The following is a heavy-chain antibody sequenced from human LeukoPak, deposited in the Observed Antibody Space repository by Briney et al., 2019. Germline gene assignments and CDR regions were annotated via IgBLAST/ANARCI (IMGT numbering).Heavy chain of an antibody. V-gene: IGHV3-48*01. CDR2: ISSSGYTI. D-gene: IGHD1-26*01. J-gene: IGHJ4*02. Sequence: GGSLRLYCAASGFTFSSYSMNWVRQAPRKGLEWVSYISSSGYTIYYADSVKGRFTVFRDNAQSSLYLQMDSLTADDTGIYYCARSVGSTSVANDYWGQGTLVTVSP. CDR1: GFTFSSYS. CDR3: ARSVGSTSVANDY.